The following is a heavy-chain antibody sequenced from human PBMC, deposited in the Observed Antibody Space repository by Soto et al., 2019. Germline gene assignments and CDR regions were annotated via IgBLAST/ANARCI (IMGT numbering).Heavy chain of an antibody. CDR1: GLTFSTYH. Sequence: EVQLVESGGGLVQPGGSLILSCAASGLTFSTYHMNWVRQAPGKGLEWVSYIHSGGSRIYYADSVKGRFTISRDNAKNSLYLQMNSLRAEDTAVYYCARDGSTVTTNDHYAMDVWGQGTTVTVSS. V-gene: IGHV3-48*03. CDR3: ARDGSTVTTNDHYAMDV. D-gene: IGHD4-17*01. J-gene: IGHJ6*02. CDR2: IHSGGSRI.